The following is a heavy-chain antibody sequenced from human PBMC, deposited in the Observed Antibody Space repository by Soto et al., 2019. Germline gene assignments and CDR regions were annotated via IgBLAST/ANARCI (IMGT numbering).Heavy chain of an antibody. CDR3: ARDQGYDFLSGYYDPNYYYGMDV. Sequence: GGSLRLSCAASGFTFSSYAMHWVRQAPGKGLEWVAVISYDGSNKYYADSVKGRFTISRDNSKNTLYLQMNSLRAEDTAVYYCARDQGYDFLSGYYDPNYYYGMDVWGQGTTVTVSS. D-gene: IGHD3-3*01. CDR2: ISYDGSNK. CDR1: GFTFSSYA. V-gene: IGHV3-30-3*01. J-gene: IGHJ6*02.